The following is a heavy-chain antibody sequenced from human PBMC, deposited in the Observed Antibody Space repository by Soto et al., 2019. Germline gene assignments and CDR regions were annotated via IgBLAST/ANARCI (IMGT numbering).Heavy chain of an antibody. D-gene: IGHD6-19*01. CDR1: GVSVDSGSYY. J-gene: IGHJ4*02. CDR3: SREYTKTVDGPTPYYFDY. CDR2: IYTSEDT. V-gene: IGHV4-61*02. Sequence: SETLSLTCTVSGVSVDSGSYYWSWIRQPAGKGLEWIGRIYTSEDTNYNPSLKSRVTMSVDTSKNQFSLKLSSVTAADTAVYYCSREYTKTVDGPTPYYFDYWGQGTLVTVSS.